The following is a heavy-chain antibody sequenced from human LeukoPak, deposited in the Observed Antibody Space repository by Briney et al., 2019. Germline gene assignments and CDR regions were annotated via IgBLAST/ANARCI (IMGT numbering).Heavy chain of an antibody. Sequence: GSLRLSCAASGFTFSSYGMHWVRQAPGKGLEWVAVISYDGSNKYYADSVKGRFTISRDNSKNTLYLQMNSLRAEDTAVYYCAKDRRGYSYSDYWGQGTLVTVSS. D-gene: IGHD5-18*01. V-gene: IGHV3-30*18. CDR1: GFTFSSYG. J-gene: IGHJ4*02. CDR3: AKDRRGYSYSDY. CDR2: ISYDGSNK.